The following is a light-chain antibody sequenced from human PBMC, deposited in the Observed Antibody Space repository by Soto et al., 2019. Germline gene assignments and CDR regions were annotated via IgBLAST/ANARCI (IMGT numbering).Light chain of an antibody. Sequence: DIVMTQSPLSLPVTPGEPASISCRSSQSLLHSDDGNTYLDWYLQKPGQSPQLLIYLGSNRASGVPDRFSGSGSGTDFTLKISRVEAEDVGVYYCMQALQTPPTFGQGTRLEIK. CDR1: QSLLHSDDGNTY. V-gene: IGKV2-28*01. J-gene: IGKJ5*01. CDR3: MQALQTPPT. CDR2: LGS.